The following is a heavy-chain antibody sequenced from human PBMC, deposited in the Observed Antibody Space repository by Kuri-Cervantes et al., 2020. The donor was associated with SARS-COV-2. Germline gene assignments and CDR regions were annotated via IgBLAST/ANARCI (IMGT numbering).Heavy chain of an antibody. CDR3: ARVVVASYHWFAP. CDR2: ISAYIGDA. J-gene: IGHJ5*02. Sequence: ASVKVSCKASGYTFTSYAMHWVRQAPGQGLEWMGWISAYIGDAHYAQKVQGRVTMTMDTSTSTGYMELRSLTYDDTAVYYCARVVVASYHWFAPWAQGTLVTVSS. V-gene: IGHV1-18*01. D-gene: IGHD2-15*01. CDR1: GYTFTSYA.